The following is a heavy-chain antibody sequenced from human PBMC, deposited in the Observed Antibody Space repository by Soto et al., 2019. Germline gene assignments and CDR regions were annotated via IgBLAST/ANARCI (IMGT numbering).Heavy chain of an antibody. CDR2: ISGSGGST. CDR1: GFTFSSYA. V-gene: IGHV3-23*01. CDR3: AKDGMEGSSSRYGYYYGMDG. Sequence: EVQLLESGGGLVQPGGSLRLSCAASGFTFSSYAMSWVRQAPGKGLEWVSAISGSGGSTYYADSVKGRFTISRDNSKNALDLQMNSLRAEDTAVYYCAKDGMEGSSSRYGYYYGMDGWGQGTTVTVS. D-gene: IGHD6-13*01. J-gene: IGHJ6*02.